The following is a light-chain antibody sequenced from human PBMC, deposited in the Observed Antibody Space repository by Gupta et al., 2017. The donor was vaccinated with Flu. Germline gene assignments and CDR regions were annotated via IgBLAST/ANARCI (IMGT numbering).Light chain of an antibody. J-gene: IGLJ2*01. Sequence: QSALTQPPSSSRSPGQSVAIPCTGTSSDVGASNYVSWYQQYPGKAPKLRSDEVTKRPSGVPDRFSGSKSGNTASLTVSGLQAEDEADYYCCSKDGSGNLVVFGGGTKLTVL. CDR1: SSDVGASNY. CDR2: EVT. CDR3: CSKDGSGNLVV. V-gene: IGLV2-8*01.